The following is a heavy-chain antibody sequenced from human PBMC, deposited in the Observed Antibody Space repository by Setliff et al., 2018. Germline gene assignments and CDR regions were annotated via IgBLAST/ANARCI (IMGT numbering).Heavy chain of an antibody. D-gene: IGHD3-10*01. Sequence: GGSLRLSCGASGFTYKNDWVSWVRQAPGKGLEWLASINQDGSEKYYVDSVKGRFTISRDNARNSLSLQMNSLRTEDTAVYYCFGAGTCSYWGQGTLVTVSS. V-gene: IGHV3-7*01. J-gene: IGHJ4*02. CDR1: GFTYKNDW. CDR2: INQDGSEK. CDR3: FGAGTCSY.